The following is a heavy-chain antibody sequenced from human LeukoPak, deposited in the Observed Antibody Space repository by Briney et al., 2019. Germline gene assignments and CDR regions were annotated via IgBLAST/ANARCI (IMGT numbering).Heavy chain of an antibody. V-gene: IGHV3-23*01. J-gene: IGHJ4*02. Sequence: VGSLGLSCAASGFTFSSYAMSWGRQAPGKGREWVSAISGSGGSTYYADSVKGRFTISRDNSKNTLYLQMNSLRAEDTAVYYCAKGLSDGDFDYWGQGTLVTVSS. CDR3: AKGLSDGDFDY. CDR1: GFTFSSYA. D-gene: IGHD4-17*01. CDR2: ISGSGGST.